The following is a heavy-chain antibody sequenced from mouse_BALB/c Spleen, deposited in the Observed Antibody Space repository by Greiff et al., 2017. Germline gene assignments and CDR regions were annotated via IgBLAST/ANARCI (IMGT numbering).Heavy chain of an antibody. V-gene: IGHV5-6-5*01. CDR1: GFTFSSYA. CDR2: ISSGGST. CDR3: ARVGATMITTGAMDY. D-gene: IGHD2-4*01. J-gene: IGHJ4*01. Sequence: EVHLVESGGGLVKPGGSLKLSCAASGFTFSSYAMSWVRQTPEKRLEWVASISSGGSTYYPDSVKGRFTISRDNARNILYLQMSSLRSEDTAMYYCARVGATMITTGAMDYWGQGTSVTVSS.